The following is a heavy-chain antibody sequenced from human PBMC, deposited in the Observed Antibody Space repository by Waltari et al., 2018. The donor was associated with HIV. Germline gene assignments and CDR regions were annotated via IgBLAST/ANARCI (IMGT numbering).Heavy chain of an antibody. V-gene: IGHV3-23*01. Sequence: EVQLLESGGGLVQPGGSLRLSCVVSGFTFNNYAMNWVRQAPGKGLEWVSGVSGTGATTYYADSVKGRFTSSRNNPKNTLYLQLNSLRAEDTAVYYCAKGVVVVTPPRQYFDYWGQGTLVTVSS. CDR1: GFTFNNYA. J-gene: IGHJ4*02. CDR3: AKGVVVVTPPRQYFDY. D-gene: IGHD2-21*02. CDR2: VSGTGATT.